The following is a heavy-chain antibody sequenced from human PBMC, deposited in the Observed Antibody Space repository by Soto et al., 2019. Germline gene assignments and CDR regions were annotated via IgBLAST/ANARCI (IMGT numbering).Heavy chain of an antibody. CDR1: GYSFTNYW. CDR2: IYPGDSDI. Sequence: GESLKISCNGSGYSFTNYWIGWVRQMPGKGLEWMGIIYPGDSDIRYSPSFQGQVTISADKSISTAYLQWSSLKASDTAIYYCATLMVGGNYVASYYYYAMDVWGQGTTVTVSS. CDR3: ATLMVGGNYVASYYYYAMDV. D-gene: IGHD1-26*01. J-gene: IGHJ6*02. V-gene: IGHV5-51*01.